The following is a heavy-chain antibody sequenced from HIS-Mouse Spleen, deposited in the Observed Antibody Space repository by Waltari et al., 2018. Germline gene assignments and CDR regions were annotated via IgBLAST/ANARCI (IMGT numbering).Heavy chain of an antibody. CDR3: ARVRTGDPSYWYFDL. CDR2: INLSGST. D-gene: IGHD7-27*01. CDR1: GGSFSGYY. V-gene: IGHV4-34*01. Sequence: QVQLQQWGAGLLKPSETLSLTCAVYGGSFSGYYWSWIRQPPGKGLEWIGEINLSGSTNYNPSLKSRVTISVDTSKNQFSLKLSSVTAADTAVYYCARVRTGDPSYWYFDLWGRGTLVTVSS. J-gene: IGHJ2*01.